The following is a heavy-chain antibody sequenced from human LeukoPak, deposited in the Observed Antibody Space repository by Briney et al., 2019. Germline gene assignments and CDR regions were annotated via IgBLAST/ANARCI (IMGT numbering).Heavy chain of an antibody. CDR2: IYHSGST. V-gene: IGHV4-4*02. Sequence: SETLSLTCAVSGGSISSSNWWSWVRQPPGKGLEWIGEIYHSGSTNYNPSLKSRVTISVDTSKNQFSLKLSAVTAADTAVYYCARRGGSKIDYWGQGTLVTVSS. CDR3: ARRGGSKIDY. CDR1: GGSISSSNW. D-gene: IGHD3-3*01. J-gene: IGHJ4*02.